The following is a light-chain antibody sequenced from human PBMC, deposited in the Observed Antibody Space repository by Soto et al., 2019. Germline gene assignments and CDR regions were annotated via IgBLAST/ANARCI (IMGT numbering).Light chain of an antibody. CDR3: QHYNSYSEA. CDR2: KAS. J-gene: IGKJ1*01. Sequence: DIQMTQSPSPLSGSVGDRVTITCRARQTISSWLAWYHQKPGKAPKLLIYKASTLKSGVPSWFSGSGSGTEVTLTISSLQPDDFASYYWQHYNSYSEAFGLGTKVELK. CDR1: QTISSW. V-gene: IGKV1-5*03.